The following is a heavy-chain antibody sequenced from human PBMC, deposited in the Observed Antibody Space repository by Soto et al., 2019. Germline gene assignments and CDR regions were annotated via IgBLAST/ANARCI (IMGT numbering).Heavy chain of an antibody. CDR2: IMKDGSAK. CDR3: ARGVDTPFEGQWYYGLDV. Sequence: GGSLRLSCAASGFRFNNYWMTWVRQAPGQGLEWVANIMKDGSAKYYVDSVKGRFTVSRDNAMNSLYLQMNSLRAEDTAVYYCARGVDTPFEGQWYYGLDVWGQGTTVTVSS. V-gene: IGHV3-7*04. D-gene: IGHD6-19*01. CDR1: GFRFNNYW. J-gene: IGHJ6*02.